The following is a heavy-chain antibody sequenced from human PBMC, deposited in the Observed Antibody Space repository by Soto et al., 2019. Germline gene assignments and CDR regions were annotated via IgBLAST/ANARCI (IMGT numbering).Heavy chain of an antibody. Sequence: EVQLVESGGGLVQPGGSLRLSCAASGFTFSSYWMSWVRQAPGKGLEWVANIRQDGSDKYYVDSVKGRFTISRDSSKNSLYLQMNSLRVEDTAVYYCASPQQWLGQRGDFDYWGQGTLVTVSS. CDR3: ASPQQWLGQRGDFDY. CDR2: IRQDGSDK. D-gene: IGHD6-19*01. V-gene: IGHV3-7*05. J-gene: IGHJ4*02. CDR1: GFTFSSYW.